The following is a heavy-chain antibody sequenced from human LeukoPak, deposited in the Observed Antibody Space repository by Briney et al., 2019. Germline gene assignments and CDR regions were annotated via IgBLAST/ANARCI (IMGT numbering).Heavy chain of an antibody. CDR2: IIPIFGTA. CDR1: GGTFSSYA. J-gene: IGHJ5*02. D-gene: IGHD6-19*01. V-gene: IGHV1-69*13. CDR3: ARTSSGWYFHGGWFDP. Sequence: SVKVPCKASGGTFSSYAISWVRQAPGQGLEWMGGIIPIFGTANYAQKFQGRVTITADESTSTAYMELSSLRSEDTAVYYCARTSSGWYFHGGWFDPWGQGTLVTVSS.